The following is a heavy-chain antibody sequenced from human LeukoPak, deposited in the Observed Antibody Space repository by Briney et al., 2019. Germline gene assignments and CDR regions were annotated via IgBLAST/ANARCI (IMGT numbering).Heavy chain of an antibody. D-gene: IGHD2-15*01. Sequence: GGSLRLSCAASEFTFSSHQMSWVRQAPGKGLEWVAEITQDGSEKYYMDSVKGRFIISRDNGKNSLYLQMNSLRVEDTAVYYCARDWRQDNAFDLWGQGTMVTVSP. CDR3: ARDWRQDNAFDL. CDR1: EFTFSSHQ. J-gene: IGHJ3*01. V-gene: IGHV3-7*01. CDR2: ITQDGSEK.